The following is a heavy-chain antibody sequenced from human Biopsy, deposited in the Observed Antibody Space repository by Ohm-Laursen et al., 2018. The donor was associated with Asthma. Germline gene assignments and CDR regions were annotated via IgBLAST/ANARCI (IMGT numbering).Heavy chain of an antibody. J-gene: IGHJ4*02. Sequence: ASVKVSCKASGYSFDNYFMHWVRQAPGQGLEWMGIINPSGAGTRYAEKFKGRLIVSRDASTSTAFMELRSLRSDDTAIYFCARARETTNYGDSDFDIWGQGTLITVSS. D-gene: IGHD2-8*01. V-gene: IGHV1-46*02. CDR1: GYSFDNYF. CDR3: ARARETTNYGDSDFDI. CDR2: INPSGAGT.